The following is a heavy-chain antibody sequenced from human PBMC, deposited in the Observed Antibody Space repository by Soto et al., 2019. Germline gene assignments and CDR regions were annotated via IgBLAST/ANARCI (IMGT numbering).Heavy chain of an antibody. CDR2: ISYEGSAQ. J-gene: IGHJ4*02. Sequence: QVQLVESGGGVVQPGGSLRLSCAASGFSFSNYAMNWVRQGPDKGLEWVALISYEGSAQYYADSVKGRFTISRDNSRNTLYLQMNSLRVEDTALYYCTKGGWWSSGWPDYWGQGTLVTVPS. CDR1: GFSFSNYA. CDR3: TKGGWWSSGWPDY. D-gene: IGHD6-19*01. V-gene: IGHV3-30*18.